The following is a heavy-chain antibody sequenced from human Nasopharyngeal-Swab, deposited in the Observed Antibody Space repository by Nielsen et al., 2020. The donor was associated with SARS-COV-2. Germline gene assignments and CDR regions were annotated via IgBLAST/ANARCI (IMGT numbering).Heavy chain of an antibody. J-gene: IGHJ4*02. V-gene: IGHV3-66*01. CDR2: IYSGGST. CDR1: GFTVSSNY. CDR3: ARDGPCDY. Sequence: GESLKISCAASGFTVSSNYMSWVRQAPGKGLEWVSVIYSGGSTYYADSVKGRFTISRDNSKNTPYLQMNSLRAEDTAVHYCARDGPCDYWGQGTLVTVSS.